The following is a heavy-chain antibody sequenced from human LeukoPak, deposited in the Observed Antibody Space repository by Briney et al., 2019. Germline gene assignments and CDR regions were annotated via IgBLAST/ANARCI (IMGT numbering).Heavy chain of an antibody. J-gene: IGHJ3*02. CDR3: ARHIAAAYNAFDI. Sequence: GASVKVSCKASGYTFTSYAMHWVRQAPGQRLEWMGWINAGNGNTKYSQKFQGRVTITRDTSASTAYMELSSLRSEDTAVYYCARHIAAAYNAFDIWGQGTMVTVSS. CDR1: GYTFTSYA. CDR2: INAGNGNT. V-gene: IGHV1-3*01. D-gene: IGHD6-13*01.